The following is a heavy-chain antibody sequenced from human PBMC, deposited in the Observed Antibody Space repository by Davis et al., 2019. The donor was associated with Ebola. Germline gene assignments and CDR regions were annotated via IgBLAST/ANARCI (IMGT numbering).Heavy chain of an antibody. CDR1: GFTFSSYD. J-gene: IGHJ4*02. Sequence: GESLKISCAASGFTFSSYDMHWVRQGTGKGLEWVSALGTAGDTYYPGSVKGRFTISRENAKNSLYLQMNSLRAEDTAVYYCARVRFGDTAVDYWGQGTLVTVSS. D-gene: IGHD5-18*01. CDR3: ARVRFGDTAVDY. CDR2: LGTAGDT. V-gene: IGHV3-13*01.